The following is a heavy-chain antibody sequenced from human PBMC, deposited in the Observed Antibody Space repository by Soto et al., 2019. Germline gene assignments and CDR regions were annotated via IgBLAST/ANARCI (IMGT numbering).Heavy chain of an antibody. CDR2: ISYDGSNK. D-gene: IGHD3-9*01. V-gene: IGHV3-30-3*01. CDR1: GFTFSSYA. J-gene: IGHJ4*02. CDR3: ASGVRYFFILTGAHFDY. Sequence: GGSLRLSCAASGFTFSSYAMHWVRQAPGKGLEWVAVISYDGSNKYYADSVKGRFTISRDNSKNTLYLQMNSLRAEDTAVDYCASGVRYFFILTGAHFDYWGQGTLVTVSS.